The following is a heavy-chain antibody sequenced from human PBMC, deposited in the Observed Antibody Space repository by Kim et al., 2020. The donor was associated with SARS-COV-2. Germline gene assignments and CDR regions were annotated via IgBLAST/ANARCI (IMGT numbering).Heavy chain of an antibody. CDR2: ISAYNGNT. CDR1: GYTFTSYG. D-gene: IGHD2-2*01. Sequence: ASVKVSCKASGYTFTSYGISWVRQAPGQGLEWMGWISAYNGNTNYAQKLQGRVTMTTDTSTSTAYMELRSLRSDDTAVYYCARDGNGPYCSSTSCEGDNWFDPWGQGTLVTVSS. J-gene: IGHJ5*02. V-gene: IGHV1-18*01. CDR3: ARDGNGPYCSSTSCEGDNWFDP.